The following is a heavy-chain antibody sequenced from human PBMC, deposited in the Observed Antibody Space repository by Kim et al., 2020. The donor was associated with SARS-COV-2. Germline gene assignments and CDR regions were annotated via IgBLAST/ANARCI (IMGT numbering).Heavy chain of an antibody. J-gene: IGHJ4*02. CDR3: AKGLYDILTGYWH. V-gene: IGHV3-30*18. Sequence: GGSLRLSCAASGFTFSSYGMHWVRQAPGKGLEWVAVISYDGSNKYYADSVKGRFTISRDNSKNTLYLQMNSLRAEDTAVYYCAKGLYDILTGYWHWGQGTLVTVSS. CDR1: GFTFSSYG. D-gene: IGHD3-9*01. CDR2: ISYDGSNK.